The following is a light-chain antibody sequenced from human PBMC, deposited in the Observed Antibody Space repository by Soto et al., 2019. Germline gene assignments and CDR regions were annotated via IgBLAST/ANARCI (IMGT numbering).Light chain of an antibody. V-gene: IGKV3-20*01. CDR3: QQYGSSPRT. CDR1: QSVGSNS. J-gene: IGKJ1*01. Sequence: EVVLTQSPGTLSLSPGERATLSCRASQSVGSNSLAWYQQKPGQAPRLLIYGSSSRATGIPDRFSGSGSGTDFTLTVSRLEPEDFAVYYCQQYGSSPRTFGQGTNVDIK. CDR2: GSS.